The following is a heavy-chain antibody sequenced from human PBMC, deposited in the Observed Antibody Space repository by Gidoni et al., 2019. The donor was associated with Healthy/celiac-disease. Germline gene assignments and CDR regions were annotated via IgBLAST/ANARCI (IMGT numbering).Heavy chain of an antibody. CDR2: MNPNRGNT. V-gene: IGHV1-8*01. CDR3: ARAGYSSSWYPYYYDYGMDV. J-gene: IGHJ6*01. CDR1: GYPFPIYD. D-gene: IGHD6-13*01. Sequence: VQLVQSGAEVQNPGASVQVSCKASGYPFPIYDLNWVRQATGQGLEWMRWMNPNRGNTGYAQKFQGRVTMTRKTSISTAYMELSSLRAEDTAVYYCARAGYSSSWYPYYYDYGMDVWGQGTTVTVSS.